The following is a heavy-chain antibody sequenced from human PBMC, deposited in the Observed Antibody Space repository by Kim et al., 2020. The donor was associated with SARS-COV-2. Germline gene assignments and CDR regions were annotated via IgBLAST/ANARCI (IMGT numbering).Heavy chain of an antibody. V-gene: IGHV3-23*01. Sequence: GRGRFTISRDNTKNTLYLQMNSLRAEDTAVYYCAKAGYYDSSGYAWFDPWGQGTLVTVSS. D-gene: IGHD3-22*01. CDR3: AKAGYYDSSGYAWFDP. J-gene: IGHJ5*02.